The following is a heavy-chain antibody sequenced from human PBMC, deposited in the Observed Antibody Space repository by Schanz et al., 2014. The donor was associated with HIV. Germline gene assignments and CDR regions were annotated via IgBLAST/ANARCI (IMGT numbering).Heavy chain of an antibody. J-gene: IGHJ3*02. V-gene: IGHV1-69*01. CDR2: FIPVFGTA. CDR1: GGTFNIYG. D-gene: IGHD1-26*01. CDR3: ARGIVGATPAFDI. Sequence: QVQLVQSGAEVKKPGSSVKVSCKASGGTFNIYGISWVRQAPGQGLEWMGGFIPVFGTANYAQKFQGRVTMTADESTSTAYMELSSLRSEDTAVYYCARGIVGATPAFDIWGQGTMVTVSS.